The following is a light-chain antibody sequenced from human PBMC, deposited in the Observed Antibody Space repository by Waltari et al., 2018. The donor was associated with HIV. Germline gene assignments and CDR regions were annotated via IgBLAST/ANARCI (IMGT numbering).Light chain of an antibody. CDR2: DNK. CDR3: GTWDSSLSAVV. J-gene: IGLJ2*01. V-gene: IGLV1-51*01. Sequence: QSVLTQPPSVSAAPGQMVTISCSGSSSNIGSNYVSWYQHLPGTAPKLLIYDNKERPSWIPDRFSASKSGTSVALDITGLQTGDEGDYYCGTWDSSLSAVVFGGGTKLTVL. CDR1: SSNIGSNY.